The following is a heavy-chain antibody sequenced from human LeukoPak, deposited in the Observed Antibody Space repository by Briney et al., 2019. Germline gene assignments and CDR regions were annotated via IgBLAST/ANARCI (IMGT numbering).Heavy chain of an antibody. Sequence: ASVKVSCKASGGTFSSYAISWVRQAPGQGLEWMGRIIPILGIANYAQKFQGRGTITADKSTSTAYMGLSSLRSEDTAVYYCARDEAMRGANDYWGQGTLVTVSS. D-gene: IGHD1-26*01. CDR3: ARDEAMRGANDY. CDR2: IIPILGIA. V-gene: IGHV1-69*04. CDR1: GGTFSSYA. J-gene: IGHJ4*02.